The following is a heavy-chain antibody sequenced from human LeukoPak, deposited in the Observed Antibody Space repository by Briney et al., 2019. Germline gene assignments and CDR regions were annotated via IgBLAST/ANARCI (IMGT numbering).Heavy chain of an antibody. CDR2: ISISGTT. J-gene: IGHJ4*02. Sequence: SETLSLTCTVSGGSISGYFWTWIRQPAGEGLEWIGRISISGTTNYNPSLKSRVTLSVDTSKNQLSLNLSSVTAADTAVYYCAREGGSSRYFDYWGQGTLVTVSS. D-gene: IGHD6-6*01. CDR3: AREGGSSRYFDY. V-gene: IGHV4-4*07. CDR1: GGSISGYF.